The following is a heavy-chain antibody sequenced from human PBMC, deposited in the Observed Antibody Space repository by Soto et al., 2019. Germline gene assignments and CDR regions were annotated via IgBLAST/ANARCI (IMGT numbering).Heavy chain of an antibody. V-gene: IGHV1-18*01. CDR1: GYTFTSYG. D-gene: IGHD6-25*01. CDR2: ISAYNGNT. J-gene: IGHJ4*02. Sequence: ASVKVSCKASGYTFTSYGINWVRQAPGQGPEWMGWISAYNGNTNYAQKFQGRVTMTTDTSTRTAFMELRSLRSDDTAVYYCARDVSIISATPGFWGQGTQVTVSS. CDR3: ARDVSIISATPGF.